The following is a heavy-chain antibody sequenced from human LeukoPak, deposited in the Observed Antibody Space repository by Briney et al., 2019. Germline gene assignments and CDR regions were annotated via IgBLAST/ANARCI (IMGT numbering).Heavy chain of an antibody. CDR1: GFTFNKSW. Sequence: PGGSLRLSCAASGFTFNKSWMTWVRQAPGKGLQWVAHIKEDGGDKYYVDSVKGRFTISRDNGETSVYLQMNSLRAEDTAVYYCAREINWGSQRGFDYWGQGTLVTVSS. CDR2: IKEDGGDK. J-gene: IGHJ4*02. V-gene: IGHV3-7*05. CDR3: AREINWGSQRGFDY. D-gene: IGHD7-27*01.